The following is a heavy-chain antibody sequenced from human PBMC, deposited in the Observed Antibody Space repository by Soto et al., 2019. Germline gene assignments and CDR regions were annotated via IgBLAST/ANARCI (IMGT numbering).Heavy chain of an antibody. J-gene: IGHJ5*02. D-gene: IGHD1-1*01. Sequence: SETLSLTCTVSGGSISSSSYYWGWIRQPPGKGLEWIGSIYYSGSTYYNPSLKSRVTISVDTSKNQFSLKLSSVTAADTAVYYCARRRSCCNERFDPWCKGTLVTVS. CDR1: GGSISSSSYY. V-gene: IGHV4-39*01. CDR3: ARRRSCCNERFDP. CDR2: IYYSGST.